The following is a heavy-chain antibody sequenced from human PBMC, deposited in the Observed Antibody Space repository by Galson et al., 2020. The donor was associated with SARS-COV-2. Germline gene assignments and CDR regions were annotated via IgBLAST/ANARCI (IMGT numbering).Heavy chain of an antibody. Sequence: GESLKISCAASGFSFDETTIHWVRQSPGKGLEWVSLISGDGGSTNYADSVKGRFTVSRDNSKDSLYLQMNSLRTEDTAVYYCAKDILFENDGWYAGVTDYPYYGMDVWGQGTSVTVSS. CDR2: ISGDGGST. V-gene: IGHV3-43*01. D-gene: IGHD6-19*01. J-gene: IGHJ6*02. CDR1: GFSFDETT. CDR3: AKDILFENDGWYAGVTDYPYYGMDV.